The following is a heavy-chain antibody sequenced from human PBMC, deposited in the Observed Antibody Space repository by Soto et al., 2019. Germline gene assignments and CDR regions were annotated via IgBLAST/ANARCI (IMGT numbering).Heavy chain of an antibody. CDR1: GFTFSSYW. D-gene: IGHD2-15*01. J-gene: IGHJ4*02. CDR3: VRTSLVVAAATRADS. CDR2: INSDGSST. Sequence: EVQLVESGGGLVQPGGSLRLSCAASGFTFSSYWMHWVRQAPGKGLVWVSRINSDGSSTSYADSVKGRFTISRDNAKNTLYRQMTRLRAEDTAVYYCVRTSLVVAAATRADSGGQGTLVTVSS. V-gene: IGHV3-74*01.